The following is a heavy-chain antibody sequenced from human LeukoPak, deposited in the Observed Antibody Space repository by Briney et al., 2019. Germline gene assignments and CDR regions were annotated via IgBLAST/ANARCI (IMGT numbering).Heavy chain of an antibody. CDR1: GGSISSSSYY. V-gene: IGHV4-39*07. Sequence: SETLSLTCTVSGGSISSSSYYWGWIRQPPGKGLEWIGSIYYSGSTYYNPSLKSRVTISVDTSKNQFSLKLSSVTAADTAVHYCARGAYSSSWFYLEDWGQGTLVTVSS. CDR2: IYYSGST. D-gene: IGHD6-13*01. J-gene: IGHJ4*02. CDR3: ARGAYSSSWFYLED.